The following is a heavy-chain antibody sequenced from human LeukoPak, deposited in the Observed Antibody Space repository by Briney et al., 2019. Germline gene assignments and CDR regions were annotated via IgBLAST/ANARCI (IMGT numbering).Heavy chain of an antibody. CDR1: GFTFDDYA. J-gene: IGHJ6*03. V-gene: IGHV3-9*01. CDR2: ISWNSGSI. D-gene: IGHD3-3*01. Sequence: GGSLRLSCAASGFTFDDYAMHSVRQAPGKGLEWVSGISWNSGSIGYADSVKGRFTTSRDNAKNSLYLQMNSLRAEDTALYYWAKLAEPHYDFWSGYYRFVYYYMDVWGKGTTVTVSS. CDR3: AKLAEPHYDFWSGYYRFVYYYMDV.